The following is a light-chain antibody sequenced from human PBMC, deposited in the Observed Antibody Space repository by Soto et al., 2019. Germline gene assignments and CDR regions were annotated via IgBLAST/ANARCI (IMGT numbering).Light chain of an antibody. J-gene: IGKJ5*01. CDR2: AAS. CDR1: QSISTW. V-gene: IGKV1-9*01. Sequence: DILLTQSSSTLSASAVETVTITCRASQSISTWLAWYQQKPGKAPKLLMYAASTLQRGVPSRFSGSGSGTEFTLAICSLQPEDFATYYCQQFNNYQITFGQGTRVEIK. CDR3: QQFNNYQIT.